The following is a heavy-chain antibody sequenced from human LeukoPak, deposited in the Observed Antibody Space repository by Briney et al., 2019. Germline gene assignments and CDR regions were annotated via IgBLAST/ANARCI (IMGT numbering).Heavy chain of an antibody. CDR1: GGSISSYY. J-gene: IGHJ4*02. Sequence: PSETLSLTCTVSGGSISSYYWSWIRQPPGKGLEWIGYIYYSGSTNYNPSLKSRVTISVDTSKNQFSLKLSSVTAADTAVYYCARLGEHNGYFDWLLTSGGVWYFDYWGRGTLVTVSS. CDR2: IYYSGST. D-gene: IGHD3-9*01. CDR3: ARLGEHNGYFDWLLTSGGVWYFDY. V-gene: IGHV4-59*12.